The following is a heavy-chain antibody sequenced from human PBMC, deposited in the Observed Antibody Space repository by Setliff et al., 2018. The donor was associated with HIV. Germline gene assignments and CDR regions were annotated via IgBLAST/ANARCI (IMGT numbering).Heavy chain of an antibody. CDR1: GGTFSSYG. CDR2: IIPMFGTA. Sequence: SVKVSCKASGGTFSSYGINWVRQAPGRGLEWMGGIIPMFGTANYAQKFQGRVTITADESTSTVYMELTRLRSEDTAVYYCARTLGYCSGGSCYLDYWGQGTLVTVSS. D-gene: IGHD2-15*01. J-gene: IGHJ4*02. CDR3: ARTLGYCSGGSCYLDY. V-gene: IGHV1-69*13.